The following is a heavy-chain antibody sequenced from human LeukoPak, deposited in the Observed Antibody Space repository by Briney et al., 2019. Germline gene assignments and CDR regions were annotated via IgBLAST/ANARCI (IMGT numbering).Heavy chain of an antibody. CDR1: GDSISNSSYY. Sequence: KTSETLSLTCTVSGDSISNSSYYWGWIRQPPGKGLEWIGSIYYSGSTYYNPSLKSRVTISVDTSKNQFSLELSSVTAADTAVYYCARDAELQHGFDYWGQGTLVTVSS. J-gene: IGHJ4*02. CDR3: ARDAELQHGFDY. V-gene: IGHV4-39*07. CDR2: IYYSGST. D-gene: IGHD1-26*01.